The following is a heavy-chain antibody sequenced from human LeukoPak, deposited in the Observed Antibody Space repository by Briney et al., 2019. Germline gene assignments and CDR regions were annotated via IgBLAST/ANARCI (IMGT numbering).Heavy chain of an antibody. V-gene: IGHV4-59*11. CDR2: IYYSGST. D-gene: IGHD1-1*01. CDR3: ARDRGELEIPGAFDI. Sequence: PSETLSLTCTVSGGSISSHYWSWIRQPPGKGLEWIGYIYYSGSTYYNPSLKSRVTISVDTSKNQFSLKLSSVTAADAAVYYCARDRGELEIPGAFDIWGQGTMVTVSS. J-gene: IGHJ3*02. CDR1: GGSISSHY.